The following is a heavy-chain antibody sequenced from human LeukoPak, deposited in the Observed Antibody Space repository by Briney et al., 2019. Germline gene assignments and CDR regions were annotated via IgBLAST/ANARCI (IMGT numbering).Heavy chain of an antibody. CDR1: GGSISSYY. CDR2: IYYSGST. CDR3: ARTVRSGWYPNWFDP. J-gene: IGHJ5*02. D-gene: IGHD6-19*01. V-gene: IGHV4-59*01. Sequence: PSETLSLTCTVSGGSISSYYWSWIRQPPGKGLEWIGYIYYSGSTNYNPSLKSRVTISVDTSKNQFSLKLSSVTAADTAVYYCARTVRSGWYPNWFDPWGQGTLVTVSS.